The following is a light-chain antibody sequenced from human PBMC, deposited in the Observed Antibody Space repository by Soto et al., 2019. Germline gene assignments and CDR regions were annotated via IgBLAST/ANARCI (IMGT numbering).Light chain of an antibody. CDR3: QQYDSSPLT. Sequence: EIVLTQSPGTLSLSPGERATLSCRTSQSVSSSFLAWYQQKPGQAPRLLIYGASSRATGIPDRFSGSGSGTDLTLPLSRLEPEDGSVYYCQQYDSSPLTFGGGTKVEIK. CDR1: QSVSSSF. J-gene: IGKJ4*01. CDR2: GAS. V-gene: IGKV3-20*01.